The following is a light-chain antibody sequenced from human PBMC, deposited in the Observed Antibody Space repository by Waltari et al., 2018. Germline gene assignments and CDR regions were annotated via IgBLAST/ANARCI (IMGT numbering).Light chain of an antibody. V-gene: IGKV3-20*01. CDR2: GAS. J-gene: IGKJ1*01. Sequence: EIVLTQSPGTLSLSPGERATLSYRASQSVGRSLVWYQQKPGQAPRLLIYGASTRATGVSDRFSGSGSGTDFSLTISRLEPEDFAVYYCQKYERLPATFGQGTRVEIK. CDR1: QSVGRS. CDR3: QKYERLPAT.